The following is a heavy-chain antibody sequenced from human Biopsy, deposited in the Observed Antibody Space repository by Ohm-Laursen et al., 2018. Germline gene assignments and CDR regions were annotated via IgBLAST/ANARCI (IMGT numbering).Heavy chain of an antibody. CDR2: ISPKSGDT. CDR3: ALQSVAQMKNFDY. D-gene: IGHD6-19*01. CDR1: GFSFTGYY. V-gene: IGHV1-2*02. J-gene: IGHJ4*02. Sequence: ASVKVSCKASGFSFTGYYIHWVRQAPGQGLEWMGWISPKSGDTNYAHKFQGNITMTRDTSMSTAYMEKSRLRCDDTAVYYCALQSVAQMKNFDYWGQGTLVTVSS.